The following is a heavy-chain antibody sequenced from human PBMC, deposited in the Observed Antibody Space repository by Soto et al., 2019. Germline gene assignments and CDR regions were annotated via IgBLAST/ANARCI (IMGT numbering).Heavy chain of an antibody. V-gene: IGHV1-69*06. J-gene: IGHJ5*02. CDR3: TRRGRESANWFDP. CDR1: GGTFNSFS. Sequence: QVQLVQSGAEVKTPGSSVKVSCKASGGTFNSFSIDWVRQAPGQGLEWMGGIIPMSGRPNYAQRFQGRVTFSPDKSTNTVYMEVNRLTYEDTAVYYCTRRGRESANWFDPWGQGTRVTVSS. CDR2: IIPMSGRP.